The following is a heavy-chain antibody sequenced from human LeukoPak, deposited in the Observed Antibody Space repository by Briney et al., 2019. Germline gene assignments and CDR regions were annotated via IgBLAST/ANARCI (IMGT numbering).Heavy chain of an antibody. CDR1: GFTVSSNY. D-gene: IGHD3-22*01. J-gene: IGHJ4*02. CDR2: IYSGGST. V-gene: IGHV3-66*01. Sequence: GGSLRLSCAAPGFTVSSNYMSWVRQAPGKGLEWVSVIYSGGSTYYADSVKGRFTISRDNSKNTLYLQMNSLRAEDTAVYYCARGSPPTYYYDSSGYPFDYWGQGTLVTVSS. CDR3: ARGSPPTYYYDSSGYPFDY.